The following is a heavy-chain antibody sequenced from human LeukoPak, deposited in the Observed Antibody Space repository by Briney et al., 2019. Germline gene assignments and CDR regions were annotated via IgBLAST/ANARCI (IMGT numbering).Heavy chain of an antibody. V-gene: IGHV4-30-4*08. D-gene: IGHD6-6*01. Sequence: PSETLSLTCTVSGGSISSGDYYWSWIRQPPGKGLEWIGYIYYSGSTYYNPSLKSRVTISVDTSKNQFSLKLSSVTAADTAVYYCARVLGGIAARPEYFDYWGQGTLVTVSS. CDR3: ARVLGGIAARPEYFDY. CDR2: IYYSGST. J-gene: IGHJ4*02. CDR1: GGSISSGDYY.